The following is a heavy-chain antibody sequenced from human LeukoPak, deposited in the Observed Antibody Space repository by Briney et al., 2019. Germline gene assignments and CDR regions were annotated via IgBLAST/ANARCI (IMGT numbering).Heavy chain of an antibody. D-gene: IGHD3-10*01. J-gene: IGHJ4*02. Sequence: GGSLRLSCAASGFTFSSYAMHWVRQAPGKGLEWVAVISYDGSNKYYADSVKGRFTISRDNSKNTLYLQMNSLRAEDTAVYYCARDGLRFGESYYFDYWGQGTLVTVSS. CDR3: ARDGLRFGESYYFDY. V-gene: IGHV3-30*04. CDR2: ISYDGSNK. CDR1: GFTFSSYA.